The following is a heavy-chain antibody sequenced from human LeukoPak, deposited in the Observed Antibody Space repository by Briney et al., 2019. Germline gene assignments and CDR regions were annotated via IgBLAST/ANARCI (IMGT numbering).Heavy chain of an antibody. CDR3: ARGQRKGSSWYPRENDAFDI. CDR2: IYYSGST. J-gene: IGHJ3*02. D-gene: IGHD6-13*01. V-gene: IGHV4-59*08. CDR1: GGSISSYY. Sequence: PSETLSLTCTVSGGSISSYYWSWIRQPPGKGLEWIGYIYYSGSTNYNPSLKSRVTISVDTSKNQFSLKLSSVTAADTAVYYCARGQRKGSSWYPRENDAFDIWGQGTMVTVSS.